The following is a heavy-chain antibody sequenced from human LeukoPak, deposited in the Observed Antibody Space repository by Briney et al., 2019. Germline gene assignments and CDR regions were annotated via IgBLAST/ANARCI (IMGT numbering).Heavy chain of an antibody. CDR2: VYYTGST. J-gene: IGHJ4*02. D-gene: IGHD3-3*01. CDR1: GDSVTSGTFY. CDR3: AIYDFWSGYYRHFDY. V-gene: IGHV4-39*01. Sequence: SETLSLTCTVSGDSVTSGTFYWAWLRQPPGKGLEWIATVYYTGSTYYNPSLKSRVTISIDTSKNQFSLKLSSVTAADTAVYYCAIYDFWSGYYRHFDYWGQGTLVTVSS.